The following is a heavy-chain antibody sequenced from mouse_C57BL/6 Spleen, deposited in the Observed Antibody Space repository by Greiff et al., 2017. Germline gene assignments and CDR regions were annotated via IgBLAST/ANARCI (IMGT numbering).Heavy chain of an antibody. CDR1: GFTFSDYG. V-gene: IGHV5-17*01. CDR2: ISSGSSTI. J-gene: IGHJ4*01. Sequence: EVQRVESGGGLVKPGGSLTLSCAASGFTFSDYGMHWVRQAPEKGLEWVAYISSGSSTIYYADTVKGRFTISRDNAKHTLFLQMTSLSSEDTAMYYCARRYYGTSYYAMDYWGQGTSVTVSS. D-gene: IGHD1-1*01. CDR3: ARRYYGTSYYAMDY.